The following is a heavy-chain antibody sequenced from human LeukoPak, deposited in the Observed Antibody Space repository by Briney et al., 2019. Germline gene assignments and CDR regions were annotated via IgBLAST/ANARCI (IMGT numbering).Heavy chain of an antibody. V-gene: IGHV3-48*04. D-gene: IGHD2-15*01. Sequence: GGSLRLSCAASGFTFSSYSMNWVRQAPGKGLEWVSYISSSGSTIYYADSVKGRFTISRDNAKNSLYLQMNSLRAEDTAVYYCATLIVVVVAATGDWFDPWGQGTLVTVSS. J-gene: IGHJ5*02. CDR1: GFTFSSYS. CDR2: ISSSGSTI. CDR3: ATLIVVVVAATGDWFDP.